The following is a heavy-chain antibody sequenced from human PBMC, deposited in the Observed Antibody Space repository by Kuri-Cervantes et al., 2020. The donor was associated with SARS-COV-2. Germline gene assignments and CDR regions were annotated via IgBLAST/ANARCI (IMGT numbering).Heavy chain of an antibody. J-gene: IGHJ6*02. CDR1: GGSFSGYY. Sequence: SQTLSLTCAVYGGSFSGYYWSWIRQPPGKGLEWIGEINHSGSTNYNPSLKSRLTISADMSKNQFSLKLTSVTAADSAVYYCARDSGGPCYSGYGCYYYYGLDVWGRGTTVTVSS. V-gene: IGHV4-34*09. CDR2: INHSGST. D-gene: IGHD2-21*01. CDR3: ARDSGGPCYSGYGCYYYYGLDV.